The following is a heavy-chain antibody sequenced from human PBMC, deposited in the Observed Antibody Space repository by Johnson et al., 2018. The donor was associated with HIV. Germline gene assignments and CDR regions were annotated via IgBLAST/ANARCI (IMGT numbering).Heavy chain of an antibody. J-gene: IGHJ3*02. CDR1: GFTFSSYW. CDR3: ARDGRKLTYYYDSSGYDDAFDI. D-gene: IGHD3-22*01. Sequence: VQLVESGGGLVQPGGSLRLSCAASGFTFSSYWMHWVSQAPGKGLLWVSRINSAGSSTGYADSVKGRFTISRDHAKNSLYLQMNSLRAEDTAVYYCARDGRKLTYYYDSSGYDDAFDIWGQGAMVTVSS. CDR2: INSAGSST. V-gene: IGHV3-74*01.